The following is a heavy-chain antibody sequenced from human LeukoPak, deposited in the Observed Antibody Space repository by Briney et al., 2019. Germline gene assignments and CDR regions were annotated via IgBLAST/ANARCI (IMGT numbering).Heavy chain of an antibody. D-gene: IGHD5-12*01. Sequence: PSETLSLTCTVSGYSISSGYYWGWIRQPPGKGLEWIGSIYHSGSTYYNPSLKSRVTISVDTSKNQFSLKLSSVTAADTAVYYCARGSLDIVATNPFCWGQGTLVTVSS. CDR3: ARGSLDIVATNPFC. CDR1: GYSISSGYY. V-gene: IGHV4-38-2*02. CDR2: IYHSGST. J-gene: IGHJ4*02.